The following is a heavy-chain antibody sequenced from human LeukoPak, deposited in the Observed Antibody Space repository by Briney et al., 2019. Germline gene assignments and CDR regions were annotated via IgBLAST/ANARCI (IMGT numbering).Heavy chain of an antibody. CDR1: GGSISSSSHY. Sequence: YPSETLSLTCTVSGGSISSSSHYWAWIRQPPGKGLEWIGSFHDSGTTYYNPSLKSQLAMSVDTSKNQFSLRLSSVTAADTALYYCWNYYDSYALDIWGQGTMVTVSS. CDR2: FHDSGTT. J-gene: IGHJ3*02. CDR3: WNYYDSYALDI. V-gene: IGHV4-39*01. D-gene: IGHD3-22*01.